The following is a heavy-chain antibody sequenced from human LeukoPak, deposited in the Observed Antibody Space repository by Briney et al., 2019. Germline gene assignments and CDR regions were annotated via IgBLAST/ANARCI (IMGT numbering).Heavy chain of an antibody. CDR2: IRRKANDGTT. CDR3: TRADGDYDHRFFDY. CDR1: GFTFSDHY. D-gene: IGHD4-17*01. Sequence: GGSLRLSCAASGFTFSDHYMDWVRQAPGKGLEWIGFIRRKANDGTTEYAASVKGRFTISRDDSKNIAYLQMNGLQTEDTALYYCTRADGDYDHRFFDYWGQGTQVIVSS. J-gene: IGHJ4*02. V-gene: IGHV3-71*01.